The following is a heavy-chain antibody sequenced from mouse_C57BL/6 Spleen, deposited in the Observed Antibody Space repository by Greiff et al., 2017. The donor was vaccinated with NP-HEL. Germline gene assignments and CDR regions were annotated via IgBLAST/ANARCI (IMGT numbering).Heavy chain of an antibody. CDR1: GYTFTSYG. J-gene: IGHJ2*01. CDR2: IYPRSGKT. D-gene: IGHD2-1*01. CDR3: AKGRGNYVLDY. Sequence: QVQLQQSGAELARPGASVKLSCKASGYTFTSYGISWVKQRTGQGLEWIGEIYPRSGKTYYNEKFKGKATLTVDTSSSTAYMQLSSLTSEDSAVYYCAKGRGNYVLDYWGQGTTLTVSS. V-gene: IGHV1-81*01.